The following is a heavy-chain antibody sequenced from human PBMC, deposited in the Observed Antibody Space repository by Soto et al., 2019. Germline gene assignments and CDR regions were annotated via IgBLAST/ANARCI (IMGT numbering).Heavy chain of an antibody. V-gene: IGHV3-23*01. CDR1: GFTFSSYA. CDR3: AKDLMTTVTTSYYYYYYGMDV. D-gene: IGHD4-17*01. CDR2: ISGSGGST. Sequence: TGGSLRLSCAASGFTFSSYAMSWVRQAPGKGLEWVSAISGSGGSTYYADSVKGRFTISRDNSKNTLYLQMNSLRAEDTAVYYCAKDLMTTVTTSYYYYYYGMDVWGQGTTVTVSS. J-gene: IGHJ6*02.